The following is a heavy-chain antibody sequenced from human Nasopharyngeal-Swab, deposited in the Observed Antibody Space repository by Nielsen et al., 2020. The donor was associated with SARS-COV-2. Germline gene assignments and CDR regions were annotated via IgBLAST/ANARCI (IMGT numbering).Heavy chain of an antibody. CDR2: IYHSGST. J-gene: IGHJ4*02. CDR1: GYSISSGYY. D-gene: IGHD3-22*01. Sequence: SETLSLTCTVSGYSISSGYYWGWIRQPPGKGLEWIGSIYHSGSTYYNPSLKSRVTISVDTSKSQFSLKLSSVTAADTAVYYCASEPIYDSSGYYSLPPYWGQGALVTVSS. CDR3: ASEPIYDSSGYYSLPPY. V-gene: IGHV4-38-2*02.